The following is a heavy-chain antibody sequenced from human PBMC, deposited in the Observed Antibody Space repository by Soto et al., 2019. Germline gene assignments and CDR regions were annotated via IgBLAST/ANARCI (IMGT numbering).Heavy chain of an antibody. CDR3: ARVFYGSGSASAYYYYYMDV. J-gene: IGHJ6*03. D-gene: IGHD3-10*01. Sequence: QVQLVESGGGLVKPGGSLRLSCAASGFTFRDHYMSWIRQAPGKGLEWVSYNSSSGNAIYYADSVKGRFTISRDNAKNSVYLQMNSLRAEDTAVYYCARVFYGSGSASAYYYYYMDVWGKGTTVTVSS. CDR1: GFTFRDHY. V-gene: IGHV3-11*01. CDR2: NSSSGNAI.